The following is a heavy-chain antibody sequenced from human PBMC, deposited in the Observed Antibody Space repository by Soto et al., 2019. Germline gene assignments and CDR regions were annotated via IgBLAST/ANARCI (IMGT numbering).Heavy chain of an antibody. V-gene: IGHV5-51*01. J-gene: IGHJ6*02. D-gene: IGHD5-18*01. CDR1: VYSFNSYW. Sequence: PGESLKISCKGSVYSFNSYWIGWVRQMPGKGLEWMGIIYPDDSDTTYSPSFQGQVTISVDKSISTAYLQWSSLKASDTAMYYCARVDTAMVKYYYYYGMDVWGQGTTVTVSS. CDR3: ARVDTAMVKYYYYYGMDV. CDR2: IYPDDSDT.